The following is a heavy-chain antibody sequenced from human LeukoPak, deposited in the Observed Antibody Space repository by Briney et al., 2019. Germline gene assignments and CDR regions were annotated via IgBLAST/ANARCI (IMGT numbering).Heavy chain of an antibody. CDR2: ISSSSSTI. V-gene: IGHV3-48*01. CDR3: ARDYYDSSGFPGY. CDR1: GFTFSSYS. Sequence: PGGSLRLSCAASGFTFSSYSMNWVRQAPGKGLEWVSYISSSSSTIYYADSVKGRFTISRDNAKNSLYLQMNSLRAEDTAVYYCARDYYDSSGFPGYWGQGTLVTVSS. J-gene: IGHJ4*02. D-gene: IGHD3-22*01.